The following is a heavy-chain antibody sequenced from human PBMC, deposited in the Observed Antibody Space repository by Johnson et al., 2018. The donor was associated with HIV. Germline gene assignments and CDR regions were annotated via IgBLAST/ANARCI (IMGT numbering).Heavy chain of an antibody. Sequence: VQLVESGGGLVQPGGSLRLSCAASGFTFSSYDMSWVRQAPGKGLEWVSGITWNGGSIGYVDSVKGGFTISRDNAKNSLYLQMNSLRAEDTAVYYCARDRGAARDAFDIWGQGTMVTVS. CDR1: GFTFSSYD. CDR2: ITWNGGSI. J-gene: IGHJ3*02. CDR3: ARDRGAARDAFDI. V-gene: IGHV3-20*04. D-gene: IGHD6-6*01.